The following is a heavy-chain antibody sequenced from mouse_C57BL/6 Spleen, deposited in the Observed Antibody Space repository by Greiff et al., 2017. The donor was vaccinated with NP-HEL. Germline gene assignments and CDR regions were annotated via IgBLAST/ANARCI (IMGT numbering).Heavy chain of an antibody. CDR1: GYTFTSYW. Sequence: QVQLQQSGAELVRPGSSVKLSCKASGYTFTSYWMDWVKQRPGQGLEWIGNIYPSDSETHYNQKFKDKATLTVDKSSSTAYMQLSSLTSEDSAVYYCARWRGNYGYWGQGTTLTVSS. CDR3: ARWRGNYGY. J-gene: IGHJ2*01. CDR2: IYPSDSET. D-gene: IGHD2-1*01. V-gene: IGHV1-61*01.